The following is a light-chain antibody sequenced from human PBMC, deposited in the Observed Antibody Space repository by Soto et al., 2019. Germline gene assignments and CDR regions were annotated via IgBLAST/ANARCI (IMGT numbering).Light chain of an antibody. Sequence: QSVLTQSPSASASLGASVKLTCTLSSGHSSYAIAWHQQQPEKDPRYLMKLNSDGSHSKGDGIPDRFSGSSSGAERYLTISSLQSEDEADYYCQTWGTDIVVFGGGTKLTVL. CDR3: QTWGTDIVV. CDR2: LNSDGSH. J-gene: IGLJ2*01. CDR1: SGHSSYA. V-gene: IGLV4-69*01.